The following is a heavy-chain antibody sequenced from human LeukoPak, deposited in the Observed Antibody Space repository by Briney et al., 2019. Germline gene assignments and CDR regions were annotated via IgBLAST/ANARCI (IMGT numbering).Heavy chain of an antibody. V-gene: IGHV5-51*01. D-gene: IGHD3-22*01. CDR3: ARRKQTYDSSGYYGPVDAFDI. CDR1: GYSFTSYW. J-gene: IGHJ3*02. CDR2: IYPGDSDT. Sequence: GESLKISCKGSGYSFTSYWIGWVRQMPGKGLEWMGIIYPGDSDTRYSPSFQGQVTISADKSISTAYLQWSSLKASDTAMYYCARRKQTYDSSGYYGPVDAFDIWGQGTMVTVSS.